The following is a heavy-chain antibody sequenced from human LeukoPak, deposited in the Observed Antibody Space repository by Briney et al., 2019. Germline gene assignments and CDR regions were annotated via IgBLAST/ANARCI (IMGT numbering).Heavy chain of an antibody. J-gene: IGHJ4*02. Sequence: GGSLRLSCAASGFTFSDYYLSWIRQAPGKGLDWVSYISSSGSTIYYADSVKGRFTISRDNAKNSLYLQMNGLRAEDTAVYYCARVWAYYYGRDGGYWGQGTLVTVSS. CDR1: GFTFSDYY. CDR2: ISSSGSTI. D-gene: IGHD3-10*01. CDR3: ARVWAYYYGRDGGY. V-gene: IGHV3-11*01.